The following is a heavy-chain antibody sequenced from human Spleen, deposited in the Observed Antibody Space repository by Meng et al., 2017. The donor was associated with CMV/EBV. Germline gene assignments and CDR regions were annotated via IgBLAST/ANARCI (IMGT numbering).Heavy chain of an antibody. D-gene: IGHD3-3*01. CDR1: GFTFSSSS. Sequence: GGSLRLSCAASGFTFSSSSMNWVRQGPGKGLDWVSSIIISSSYIYYADSVKGRFTISRDNAKNSLYLQMNSLRAEDTAVYYCARDTRFFNAFAIWGQGTMVTVSS. CDR2: IIISSSYI. V-gene: IGHV3-21*01. CDR3: ARDTRFFNAFAI. J-gene: IGHJ3*02.